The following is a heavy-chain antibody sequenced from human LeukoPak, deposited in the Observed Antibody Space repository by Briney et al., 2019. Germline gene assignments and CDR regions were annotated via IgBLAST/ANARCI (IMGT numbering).Heavy chain of an antibody. J-gene: IGHJ4*02. Sequence: PSETLSLTCTVSGGSISSYYWSWIRQPPGKGLEWIGYIYYSGYTFYSPSLKNRFFISLDTSKNQFSLKFNSVTAADTAVYYCARGGFYGSGSLFDSWGQGTLVTVSS. CDR1: GGSISSYY. V-gene: IGHV4-59*06. CDR3: ARGGFYGSGSLFDS. CDR2: IYYSGYT. D-gene: IGHD3-10*01.